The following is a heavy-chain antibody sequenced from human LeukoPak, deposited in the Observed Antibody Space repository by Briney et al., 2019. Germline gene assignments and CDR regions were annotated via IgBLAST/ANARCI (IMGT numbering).Heavy chain of an antibody. J-gene: IGHJ4*02. Sequence: GGSLRLSCAASGFTFSSYAMHWVRQAPGKGLEWVAGISYDGSNKYYADSVKGRFTISRDNSKNTLYLQMNSLRAEDTAVYYCARDHSIAVAGTGYFDYWGQGTLVTVSS. V-gene: IGHV3-30-3*01. CDR3: ARDHSIAVAGTGYFDY. CDR2: ISYDGSNK. CDR1: GFTFSSYA. D-gene: IGHD6-19*01.